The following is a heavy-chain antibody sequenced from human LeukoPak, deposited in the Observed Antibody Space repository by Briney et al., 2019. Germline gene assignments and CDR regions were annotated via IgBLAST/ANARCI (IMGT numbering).Heavy chain of an antibody. Sequence: GGSLRLSCAASGFTFSSYSMNWVRRAPGKGLEWVSSISSSSSYIYYADSVKGRFTISRDNSKNTLYLQMNSLRAEDTAVYYCAKEYNWNPDYYYYGMDVWGQGTTVTVSS. CDR3: AKEYNWNPDYYYYGMDV. D-gene: IGHD1-20*01. CDR1: GFTFSSYS. CDR2: ISSSSSYI. J-gene: IGHJ6*02. V-gene: IGHV3-21*01.